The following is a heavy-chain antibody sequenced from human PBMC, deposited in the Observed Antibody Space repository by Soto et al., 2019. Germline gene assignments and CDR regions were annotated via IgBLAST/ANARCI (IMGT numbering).Heavy chain of an antibody. V-gene: IGHV1-69*01. CDR1: GGTFSRHA. Sequence: QVQLVQSGAEVRKPGSSVKVSCKASGGTFSRHAISWVRQAPGQGLEWMGGIIPIFGTANHAQKFQGRGTIIGDESTIKGYMELSSLRSEDTGMYYCARGWGYDSNDYYYAYWSQGPLVIVSS. CDR2: IIPIFGTA. J-gene: IGHJ4*02. CDR3: ARGWGYDSNDYYYAY. D-gene: IGHD3-22*01.